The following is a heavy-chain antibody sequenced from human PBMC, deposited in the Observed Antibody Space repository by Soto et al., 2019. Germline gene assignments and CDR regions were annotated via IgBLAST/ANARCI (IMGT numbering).Heavy chain of an antibody. Sequence: GGSLRLSCAASGFMFSSYGMSWVRQSPGKGLEWVSSISGSGGSTYYAGSVKGRFTISRDNSKSTLYLQMSSLRAEDTAVYSCAKGPSYSGAYFPFGYWGQGTLVTVSS. V-gene: IGHV3-23*01. CDR2: ISGSGGST. D-gene: IGHD1-26*01. CDR1: GFMFSSYG. J-gene: IGHJ4*02. CDR3: AKGPSYSGAYFPFGY.